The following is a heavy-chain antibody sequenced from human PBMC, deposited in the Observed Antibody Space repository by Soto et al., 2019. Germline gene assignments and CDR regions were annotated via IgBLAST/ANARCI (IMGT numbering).Heavy chain of an antibody. J-gene: IGHJ5*02. CDR1: DTSVSSGDYY. CDR2: IYSSGNT. Sequence: QVQLQVSGPGLVEPSQTLSLTCTVSDTSVSSGDYYWTWIRQPPGKDLEWIGYIYSSGNTNYNPSLRSRVTMSKDTSKNQFSLNLSSMTAADTAVYYCARRVTGGGERFDPWGQGTLVTVSS. CDR3: ARRVTGGGERFDP. D-gene: IGHD7-27*01. V-gene: IGHV4-30-4*01.